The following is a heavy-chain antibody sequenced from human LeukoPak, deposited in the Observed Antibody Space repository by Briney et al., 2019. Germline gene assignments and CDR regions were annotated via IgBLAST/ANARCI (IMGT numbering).Heavy chain of an antibody. D-gene: IGHD5-18*01. CDR3: ARVGAMVVDY. Sequence: GGSLRLSCAASGFTFSSYSMNWVRRAPGKGLEWVSYISSSSTIYYADSVKGRFTISRDNAKNSLNLQMNSLRAEDTAVYYCARVGAMVVDYWGQGTLVTVSS. CDR2: ISSSSTI. V-gene: IGHV3-48*01. J-gene: IGHJ4*02. CDR1: GFTFSSYS.